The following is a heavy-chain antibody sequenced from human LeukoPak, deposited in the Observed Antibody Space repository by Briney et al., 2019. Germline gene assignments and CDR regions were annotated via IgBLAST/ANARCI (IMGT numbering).Heavy chain of an antibody. Sequence: KTAGSLRLSCAASGFPFSSYNLSWVRQAPGKGLEWVSSISSGSYIYYAHSLKGRFTISRDNAKNSVYLQMNSLRAADTAVYYCVRGYWSGGSCYACSYWWGEGTLVTVSA. V-gene: IGHV3-21*01. D-gene: IGHD2-15*01. CDR1: GFPFSSYN. CDR2: ISSGSYI. CDR3: VRGYWSGGSCYACSYW. J-gene: IGHJ4*02.